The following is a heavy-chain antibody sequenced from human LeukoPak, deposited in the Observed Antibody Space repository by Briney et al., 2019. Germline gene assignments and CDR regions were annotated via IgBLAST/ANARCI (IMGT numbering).Heavy chain of an antibody. D-gene: IGHD6-13*01. CDR3: ARDWVPEAADAFDI. CDR1: GFIFNNYW. J-gene: IGHJ3*02. Sequence: GGSLRLSCAASGFIFNNYWMHWVRQAPGKGLVWVSRISSHGGTTTYADSVKGRFTISRDNANNTLYLQMNSLRAEDTAVYYCARDWVPEAADAFDIWGQGTMVTVSS. V-gene: IGHV3-74*01. CDR2: ISSHGGTT.